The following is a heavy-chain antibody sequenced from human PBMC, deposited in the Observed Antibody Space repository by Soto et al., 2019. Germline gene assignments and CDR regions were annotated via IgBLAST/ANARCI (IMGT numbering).Heavy chain of an antibody. CDR2: ISYDGGNK. D-gene: IGHD6-13*01. CDR1: GFPFSSYA. J-gene: IGHJ4*02. CDR3: ASMGLYSSSWNFDY. V-gene: IGHV3-30-3*01. Sequence: WRSLRLSCASSGFPFSSYAMLWVRQAPGKGLEWVAVISYDGGNKYYADSVKGRFTISRDNAKNSLYLQMNSLRAEDTAVYYCASMGLYSSSWNFDYWGQGTLVTVSS.